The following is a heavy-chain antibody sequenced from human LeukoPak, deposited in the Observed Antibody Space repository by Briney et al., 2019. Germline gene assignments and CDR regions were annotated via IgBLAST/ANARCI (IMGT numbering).Heavy chain of an antibody. CDR2: IIPIFGTA. CDR1: GGTFSSYA. J-gene: IGHJ4*02. CDR3: ARERFEVKDDIVVVPAAPQ. Sequence: ASVKVSCKASGGTFSSYAISWVRQAPGQGLEWMGGIIPIFGTANYAQKFQGRVTITADESTSTAYMELSSLRSEDTAVYYCARERFEVKDDIVVVPAAPQWGQGTLVTVSS. D-gene: IGHD2-2*01. V-gene: IGHV1-69*13.